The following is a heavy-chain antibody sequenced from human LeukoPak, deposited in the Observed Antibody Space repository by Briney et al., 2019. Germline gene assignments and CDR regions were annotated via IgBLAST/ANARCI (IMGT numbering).Heavy chain of an antibody. CDR2: IKQDGSEK. J-gene: IGHJ4*02. D-gene: IGHD1-14*01. CDR1: GFTFSSYW. Sequence: GGSLRLSCAASGFTFSSYWMSWVRQALGKGLEWVANIKQDGSEKYYVDSVKGRFTISRDNAKNSLYLQMNSLGAEDTAVYYCARESGPRAADYWGQGTLVTVSS. V-gene: IGHV3-7*01. CDR3: ARESGPRAADY.